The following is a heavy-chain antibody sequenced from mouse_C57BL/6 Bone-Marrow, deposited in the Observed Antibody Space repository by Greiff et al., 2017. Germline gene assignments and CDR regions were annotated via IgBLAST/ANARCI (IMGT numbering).Heavy chain of an antibody. CDR3: ARSYYGSSLYYYAMDY. Sequence: QVQLQQSGAELAKPGASVKLSCKASGYTFTSYWMHWVKQTPRQGLEWIGAIYPGNGDTSYTQKFKGKATLTVDKSSSTAYMQLSSLTSEDSAVYFCARSYYGSSLYYYAMDYWGQGTSVTVSS. CDR2: IYPGNGDT. CDR1: GYTFTSYW. V-gene: IGHV1-12*01. J-gene: IGHJ4*01. D-gene: IGHD1-1*01.